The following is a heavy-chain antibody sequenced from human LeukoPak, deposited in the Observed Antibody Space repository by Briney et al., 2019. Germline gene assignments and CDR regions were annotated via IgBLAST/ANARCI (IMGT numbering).Heavy chain of an antibody. V-gene: IGHV4-39*01. J-gene: IGHJ4*02. CDR1: GGSISRNYYY. CDR3: ARHRGSSSNFDY. CDR2: IYYSGST. D-gene: IGHD6-6*01. Sequence: SETLSLTCTVSGGSISRNYYYWDWIRQPPGKGLEYIGSIYYSGSTYYTPSLKSRVTISVDTSKNQFSLKLSSVTATDTAVYYCARHRGSSSNFDYWGQGTLVTVSS.